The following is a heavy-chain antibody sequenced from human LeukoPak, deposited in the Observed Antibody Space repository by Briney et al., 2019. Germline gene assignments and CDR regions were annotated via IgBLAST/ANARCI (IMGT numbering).Heavy chain of an antibody. D-gene: IGHD5-18*01. J-gene: IGHJ4*02. CDR1: GFTFDDYG. CDR2: ISDSGSDT. V-gene: IGHV3-23*01. CDR3: AKKPRQQPHDY. Sequence: HPGGSLRLSXAASGFTFDDYGMSWVRQAPGKGLEWVSSISDSGSDTYLADSVKGRFTISRDNSKNTLYLQMNSLRAEDTAVYYCAKKPRQQPHDYWGQGTLVTVSS.